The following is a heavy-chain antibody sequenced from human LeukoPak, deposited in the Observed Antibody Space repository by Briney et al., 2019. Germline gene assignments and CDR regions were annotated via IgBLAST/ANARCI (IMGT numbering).Heavy chain of an antibody. J-gene: IGHJ4*02. CDR1: GFTFSSYA. D-gene: IGHD3-3*01. CDR3: AKDGTYDSQGPYYFDY. Sequence: PVGSLRLSCAASGFTFSSYAMSWVRQALGKGLEWVSAISGSGGSTYYADSVKGRFTISRDNSKNTLYLQMNSLRAEDTAVYYCAKDGTYDSQGPYYFDYWGQGTLVTVSS. CDR2: ISGSGGST. V-gene: IGHV3-23*01.